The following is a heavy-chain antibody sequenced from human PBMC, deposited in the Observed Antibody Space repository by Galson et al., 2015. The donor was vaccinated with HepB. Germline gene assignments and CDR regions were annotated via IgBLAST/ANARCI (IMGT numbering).Heavy chain of an antibody. D-gene: IGHD6-13*01. Sequence: SVKVSCKASGGTFSSYTISWVRQAPGQGLEWMGRIIPILGIANYAQKFQGRVTITADKSTSTAYMELSSLRSEDTAVYYCARDIRVSPGYSSSWYVSGSGHYYYYGMDVWGQGTTVTVSS. J-gene: IGHJ6*02. V-gene: IGHV1-69*04. CDR2: IIPILGIA. CDR1: GGTFSSYT. CDR3: ARDIRVSPGYSSSWYVSGSGHYYYYGMDV.